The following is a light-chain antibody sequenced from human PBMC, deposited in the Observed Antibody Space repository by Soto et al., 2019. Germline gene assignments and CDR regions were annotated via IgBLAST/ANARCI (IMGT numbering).Light chain of an antibody. CDR1: HSVNNY. Sequence: EIVLTQSPATLSLSPGERATLSCRASHSVNNYLAWYQQKPGQAPRLLIYDASNRATGIPARFSGGGSGTDFTLTIISLEPEDFAVYYCQQRRDWPLTFGGGTKVDI. CDR2: DAS. J-gene: IGKJ4*01. CDR3: QQRRDWPLT. V-gene: IGKV3-11*01.